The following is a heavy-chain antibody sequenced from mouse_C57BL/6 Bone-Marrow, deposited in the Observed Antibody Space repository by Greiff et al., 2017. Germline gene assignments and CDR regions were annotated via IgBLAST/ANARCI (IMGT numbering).Heavy chain of an antibody. V-gene: IGHV2-6-1*01. CDR3: ARQGSYYWYFDV. CDR1: GFSLTSYG. Sequence: QVQLKQSGPGLVAPSQSLSITCTVSGFSLTSYGVHWVRQPPGKGLEWLVVIWSDGSTTYNSALKSSLSISKDNSKSQVFLKMNSLQTDDTAMYYCARQGSYYWYFDVWGTGTTVTVSS. J-gene: IGHJ1*03. CDR2: IWSDGST. D-gene: IGHD1-1*02.